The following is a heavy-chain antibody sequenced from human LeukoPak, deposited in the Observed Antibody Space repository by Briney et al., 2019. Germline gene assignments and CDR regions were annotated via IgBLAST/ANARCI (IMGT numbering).Heavy chain of an antibody. V-gene: IGHV1-24*01. CDR3: ATERLYCSGGSCYPFFDY. CDR1: GYSLTELS. CDR2: FDPEDGET. D-gene: IGHD2-15*01. J-gene: IGHJ4*02. Sequence: SVKVSCKVSGYSLTELSMHWVRQAPGKGLEWMGGFDPEDGETIYAQKFQGRVTMTEDTSTDTAYMELSSLRSEDTAVYYCATERLYCSGGSCYPFFDYWGQGTLVTVSS.